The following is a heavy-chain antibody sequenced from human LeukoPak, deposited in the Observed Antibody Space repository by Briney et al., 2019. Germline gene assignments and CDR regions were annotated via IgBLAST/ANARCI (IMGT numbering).Heavy chain of an antibody. Sequence: PSETLSLTCTVSGGSISYYYWSWIRQPPGKGLEWIGYIYYSGSTSYNPSLKSRVTMSVATSGSQFSLKLSSVTAADTAVYYCARDQGDAYGELDYWGQGTLVTVSS. D-gene: IGHD5-24*01. V-gene: IGHV4-59*01. CDR1: GGSISYYY. CDR2: IYYSGST. CDR3: ARDQGDAYGELDY. J-gene: IGHJ4*02.